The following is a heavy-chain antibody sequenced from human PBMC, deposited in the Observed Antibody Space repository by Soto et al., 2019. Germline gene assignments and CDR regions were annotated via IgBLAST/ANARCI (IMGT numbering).Heavy chain of an antibody. J-gene: IGHJ4*02. CDR2: ISYDGSNK. Sequence: GGSLRLSCAASGFTFSSYVMHWVRQAPGKGLEWVAVISYDGSNKYYADSVKGRFTISRDNSKNTLYLQMNSLRAEDTAVYYCAKDGYSSSWYPDGFDYWGQGTLVTV. V-gene: IGHV3-30*18. CDR1: GFTFSSYV. D-gene: IGHD6-13*01. CDR3: AKDGYSSSWYPDGFDY.